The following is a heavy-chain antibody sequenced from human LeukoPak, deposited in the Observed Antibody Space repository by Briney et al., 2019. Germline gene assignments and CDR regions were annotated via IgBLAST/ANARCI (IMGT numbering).Heavy chain of an antibody. J-gene: IGHJ4*02. V-gene: IGHV3-74*01. Sequence: PGGSLRLSCRASGFTFNNYWMHWVRQAPGRGLVWVSRMNNDGSVITYADSVKGRFTISRDNARNTLYLQMNSLRAEDTAVYYCAREFEATGFWALDYWGQGTLVTASS. CDR3: AREFEATGFWALDY. CDR1: GFTFNNYW. CDR2: MNNDGSVI. D-gene: IGHD3-16*01.